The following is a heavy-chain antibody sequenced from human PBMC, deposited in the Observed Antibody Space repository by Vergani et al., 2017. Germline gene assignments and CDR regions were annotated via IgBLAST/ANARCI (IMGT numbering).Heavy chain of an antibody. CDR1: GFTFSSYA. CDR2: ISGSGGST. Sequence: EVQLLESGGGLVKPGWSLRLSCAASGFTFSSYAMSWVRQAPGKGLEWVSSISGSGGSTYYADSVKGRFTISRDNSKNTLYLQMNSLRAEDTAVYYCAKLIAVGWIDYWGQGTLVTVSS. V-gene: IGHV3-23*01. J-gene: IGHJ4*02. CDR3: AKLIAVGWIDY. D-gene: IGHD6-19*01.